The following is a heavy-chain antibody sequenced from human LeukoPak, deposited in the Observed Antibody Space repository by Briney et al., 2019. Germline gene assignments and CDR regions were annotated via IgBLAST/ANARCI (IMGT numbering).Heavy chain of an antibody. Sequence: PGGSLRLSCVASGFKFSDYGMHWVRQAPGKGLEWVAIIWYDGSNKYYADSVKGRFTISRDNSKNTLYLQMNSLRAEDTAVYYCARGTGGYYYGMDVWGQGTTVTVSS. V-gene: IGHV3-33*01. CDR2: IWYDGSNK. CDR3: ARGTGGYYYGMDV. D-gene: IGHD2-15*01. CDR1: GFKFSDYG. J-gene: IGHJ6*02.